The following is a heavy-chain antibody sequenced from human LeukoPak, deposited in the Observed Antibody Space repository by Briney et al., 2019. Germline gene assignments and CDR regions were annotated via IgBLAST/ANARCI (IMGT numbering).Heavy chain of an antibody. V-gene: IGHV3-30*02. CDR1: GFTFSSYG. Sequence: PGGSLRLSCAASGFTFSSYGMHWVRQAPGKGLEWVAFIRYDGSNKYYADSVKGRFTISRDNAKNSLYLQMNSLRAEDTAVYYCARSTPSTGRMDVWGKGTTVTVSS. D-gene: IGHD2-2*01. CDR2: IRYDGSNK. J-gene: IGHJ6*03. CDR3: ARSTPSTGRMDV.